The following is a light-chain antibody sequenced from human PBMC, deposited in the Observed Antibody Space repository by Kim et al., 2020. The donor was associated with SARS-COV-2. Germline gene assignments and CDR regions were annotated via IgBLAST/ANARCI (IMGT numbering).Light chain of an antibody. CDR3: QQYNHCPLT. J-gene: IGKJ4*01. V-gene: IGKV3-15*01. CDR1: QSVSSN. CDR2: GAS. Sequence: VSPGERATPSCRASQSVSSNLSSYQQKPGQSPTLLIYGASTRTTGSPARFSGSGSGTNFTLTISSLQSEDFAVYYCQQYNHCPLTFGGGTKVDIK.